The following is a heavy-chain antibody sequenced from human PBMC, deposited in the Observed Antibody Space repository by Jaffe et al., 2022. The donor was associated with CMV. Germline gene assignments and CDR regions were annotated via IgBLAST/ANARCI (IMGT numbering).Heavy chain of an antibody. D-gene: IGHD6-13*01. Sequence: EVQLVESGGGLIQPGGSLRLSCAASGFTVSSNYMSWVRQAPGKGLEWVSVIYSGGSTYYADSVKGRFTISRDNSKNTLYLQMNSLRAEDTAVYYCARDSGSSSWTLDYWGQGTLVTVSS. CDR2: IYSGGST. CDR1: GFTVSSNY. J-gene: IGHJ4*02. CDR3: ARDSGSSSWTLDY. V-gene: IGHV3-53*01.